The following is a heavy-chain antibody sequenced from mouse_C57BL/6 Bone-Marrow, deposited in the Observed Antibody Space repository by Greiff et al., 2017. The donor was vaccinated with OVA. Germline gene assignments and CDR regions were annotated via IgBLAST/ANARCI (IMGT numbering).Heavy chain of an antibody. V-gene: IGHV5-4*03. CDR2: ISDGGSYT. CDR3: ARGDYYGSSYAFYAMDY. J-gene: IGHJ4*01. Sequence: EVMLVESGGGLVKPGGSLKLSCAASGFTFSSYAMSWVRQTPEKRLEWVATISDGGSYTYYPDNVKGRFTISRDNAKNNLYLQMSHLKSEDTAMYYCARGDYYGSSYAFYAMDYWGQGTSVTVSS. D-gene: IGHD1-1*01. CDR1: GFTFSSYA.